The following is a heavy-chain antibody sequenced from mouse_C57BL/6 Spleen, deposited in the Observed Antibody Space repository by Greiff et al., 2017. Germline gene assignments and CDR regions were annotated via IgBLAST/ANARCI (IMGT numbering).Heavy chain of an antibody. CDR3: AREGGYYGSRYYYAMDY. CDR1: GYTFTSYW. J-gene: IGHJ4*01. CDR2: IYPSDSET. Sequence: QVHVKQPGAELVRPGSSVKLSCKASGYTFTSYWMDWVKQRPGQGLEWIGNIYPSDSETHYNQKFKDKATLTVDKSSSTAYMQLSSLTSEDSAVYYCAREGGYYGSRYYYAMDYWGQGTSVTVSS. V-gene: IGHV1-61*01. D-gene: IGHD1-1*01.